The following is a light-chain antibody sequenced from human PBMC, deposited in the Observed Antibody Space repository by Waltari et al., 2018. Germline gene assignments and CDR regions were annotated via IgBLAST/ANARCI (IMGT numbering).Light chain of an antibody. CDR3: SSYTSISTPVV. CDR2: DVS. V-gene: IGLV2-14*03. J-gene: IGLJ2*01. Sequence: QSALTQPASVSGSPGQSITISCIGTSSDVGGYNYVSLYQQHPGKVPKLLIYDVSNRPSGVSNRFSGSKSGNTASLTISGLQAEDEADYYCSSYTSISTPVVFGGGTKLTVL. CDR1: SSDVGGYNY.